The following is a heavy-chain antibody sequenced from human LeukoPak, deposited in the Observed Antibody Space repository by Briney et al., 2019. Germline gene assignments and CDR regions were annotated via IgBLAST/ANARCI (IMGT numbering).Heavy chain of an antibody. CDR3: ARHNQVTVTTSSYSYPMDV. J-gene: IGHJ6*02. D-gene: IGHD4-11*01. V-gene: IGHV4-59*08. Sequence: SETLSLTCTVSGGSVSGYFWSWIRQPPGKGLEWVAYIHYTGTTNYNPSLKSRLMISVDTSKDQFSLKLSSVTAADTAVYYCARHNQVTVTTSSYSYPMDVWGQGTTVTVSS. CDR2: IHYTGTT. CDR1: GGSVSGYF.